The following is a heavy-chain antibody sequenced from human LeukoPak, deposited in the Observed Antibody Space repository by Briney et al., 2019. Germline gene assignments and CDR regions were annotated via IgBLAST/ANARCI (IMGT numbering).Heavy chain of an antibody. J-gene: IGHJ4*02. Sequence: GGSLRLSCVASGFTFSSYGMHWVRQAPGKGPEWVAVTWFDGSNKYYADSVKGRFTISRDNSKNTLYLEMNSLRAEDTAVYYCAKDHHDGGNAHFDYWGQGTLVTVSS. CDR1: GFTFSSYG. V-gene: IGHV3-30*02. CDR2: TWFDGSNK. D-gene: IGHD4-23*01. CDR3: AKDHHDGGNAHFDY.